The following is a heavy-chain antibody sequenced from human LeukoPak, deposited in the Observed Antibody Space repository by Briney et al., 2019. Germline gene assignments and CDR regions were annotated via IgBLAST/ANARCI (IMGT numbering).Heavy chain of an antibody. CDR2: IWYDGSNK. Sequence: GRSLRLSCAASGFTFSSYGMHWVRQAPGKGLEWVAVIWYDGSNKYYADSVKGRFTISRDNSKNTLYLQMNSLRAEDTAVYYCARDILSGWDYYYYGMDVWGQGTTVIVSS. D-gene: IGHD6-19*01. CDR1: GFTFSSYG. J-gene: IGHJ6*02. V-gene: IGHV3-33*01. CDR3: ARDILSGWDYYYYGMDV.